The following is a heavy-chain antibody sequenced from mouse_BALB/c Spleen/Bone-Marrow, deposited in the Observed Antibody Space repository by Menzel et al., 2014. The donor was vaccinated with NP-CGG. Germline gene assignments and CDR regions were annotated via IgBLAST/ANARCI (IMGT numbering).Heavy chain of an antibody. J-gene: IGHJ4*01. Sequence: LVESGAELVKPGASVMLSCTASGFNIKDTYMHWVKQRPEQGLEWIGRIDPANGNTKYDPKFQGKATITADTSSNTAYLQLSSLTSEDTAVYYCARWEYYAMDYWGQGTSVTVSS. CDR3: ARWEYYAMDY. CDR1: GFNIKDTY. V-gene: IGHV14-3*02. D-gene: IGHD4-1*01. CDR2: IDPANGNT.